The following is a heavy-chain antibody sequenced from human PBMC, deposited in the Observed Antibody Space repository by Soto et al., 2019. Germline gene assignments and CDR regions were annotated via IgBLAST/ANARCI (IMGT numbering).Heavy chain of an antibody. Sequence: SETLSLTCTVSGGSISSGDYYWSWIRQPPGKGLEWIGYIYYSGSTYYNPSLKSRFTISVDTSKNQFSLKLSSVTAADTAVYYCARSYTIYYYFDYWGQGTLVTVSS. V-gene: IGHV4-30-4*01. CDR3: ARSYTIYYYFDY. CDR1: GGSISSGDYY. D-gene: IGHD3-16*02. J-gene: IGHJ4*02. CDR2: IYYSGST.